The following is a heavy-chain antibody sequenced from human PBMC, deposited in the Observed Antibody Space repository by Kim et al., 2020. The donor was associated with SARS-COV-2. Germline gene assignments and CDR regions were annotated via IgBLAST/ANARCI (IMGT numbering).Heavy chain of an antibody. J-gene: IGHJ3*02. D-gene: IGHD5-18*01. Sequence: AQKYQGRVTITADESTSTAYMELSSLRSEDTAVYYCASSLWIQLKGAFDIWGQRTMVTVSS. V-gene: IGHV1-69*01. CDR3: ASSLWIQLKGAFDI.